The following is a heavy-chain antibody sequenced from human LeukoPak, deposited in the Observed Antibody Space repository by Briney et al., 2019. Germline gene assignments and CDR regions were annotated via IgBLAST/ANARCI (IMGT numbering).Heavy chain of an antibody. CDR3: ARADGDYRYYYYYMDV. CDR2: INPSGGST. Sequence: ASVKVSCKASGYTFTSYYMHWVRQAPGRGLEWMGIINPSGGSTSYAQKFQGRVTMTRDMSTSTVYMELSSLRSEDTAVYYCARADGDYRYYYYYMDVWGKGTTVTVSS. CDR1: GYTFTSYY. V-gene: IGHV1-46*01. J-gene: IGHJ6*03. D-gene: IGHD4-17*01.